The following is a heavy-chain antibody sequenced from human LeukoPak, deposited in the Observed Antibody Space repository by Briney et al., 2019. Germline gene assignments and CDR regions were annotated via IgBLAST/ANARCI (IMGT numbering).Heavy chain of an antibody. D-gene: IGHD3-22*01. CDR1: GGTFSSYA. J-gene: IGHJ4*02. V-gene: IGHV1-69*13. CDR2: IIPIFGTA. Sequence: ASVKVSCKASGGTFSSYAISWVRQAPGQGLEWMGGIIPIFGTANYAQKFQGRVTITADESTSTAYMELSSLRSEDTAVYYCARVIQDYYDSSGWVFDYWGQGTLVTVSS. CDR3: ARVIQDYYDSSGWVFDY.